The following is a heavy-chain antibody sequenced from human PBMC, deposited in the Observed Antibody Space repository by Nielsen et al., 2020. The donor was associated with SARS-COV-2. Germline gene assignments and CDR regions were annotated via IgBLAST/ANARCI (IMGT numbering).Heavy chain of an antibody. D-gene: IGHD5-24*01. Sequence: ASVKVSCKASGYTFTSYYMHWVRQAPGQGLEWMGIINPSGGSTSYAQKFQGRVTMTRDTSTSTVYMELSSLRSEDTAVYYCARDLGEMATILGVYFDYWGQGTLVTVSS. V-gene: IGHV1-46*01. J-gene: IGHJ4*02. CDR1: GYTFTSYY. CDR2: INPSGGST. CDR3: ARDLGEMATILGVYFDY.